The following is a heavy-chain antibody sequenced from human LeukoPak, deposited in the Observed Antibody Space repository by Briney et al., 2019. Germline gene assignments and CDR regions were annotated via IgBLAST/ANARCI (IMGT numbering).Heavy chain of an antibody. Sequence: GGSLRLSCAASGFTFSSYSMNWVRQAPGKGLEWVSSISSSSSYIYYADSVKGRFTISRDNAKNSLYLQMNSLRAEDTAVYYCAILIAVAGPATFYWGQGTLVTVSS. CDR1: GFTFSSYS. CDR3: AILIAVAGPATFY. CDR2: ISSSSSYI. D-gene: IGHD6-19*01. J-gene: IGHJ4*02. V-gene: IGHV3-21*04.